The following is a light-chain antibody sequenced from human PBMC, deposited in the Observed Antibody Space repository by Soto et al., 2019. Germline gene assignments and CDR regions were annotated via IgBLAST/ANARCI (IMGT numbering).Light chain of an antibody. Sequence: SYELTQPPSVSVSPGQTATITCSGNKLGDRYVCWYQQKPGQSPVLLIYQDTKRPSGIPERFSGSNSGNTATLTISGTQAMDEAAYYCQAWASSTVAFGGGTKLTVL. CDR1: KLGDRY. J-gene: IGLJ2*01. V-gene: IGLV3-1*01. CDR2: QDT. CDR3: QAWASSTVA.